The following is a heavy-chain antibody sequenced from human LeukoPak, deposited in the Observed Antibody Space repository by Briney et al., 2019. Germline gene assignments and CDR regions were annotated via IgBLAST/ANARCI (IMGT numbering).Heavy chain of an antibody. CDR3: ARDFWGAYRADFFDY. V-gene: IGHV3-7*01. CDR1: GFTFSNYW. CDR2: IKQDGSET. Sequence: GGSLRLSCAASGFTFSNYWMSWVRRAPGKGLEWVANIKQDGSETYYVDSVRGRFTISRDNAKNSVYLQMNSLRAEDTAVYYCARDFWGAYRADFFDYWGQGILVTVSS. J-gene: IGHJ4*02. D-gene: IGHD3-3*01.